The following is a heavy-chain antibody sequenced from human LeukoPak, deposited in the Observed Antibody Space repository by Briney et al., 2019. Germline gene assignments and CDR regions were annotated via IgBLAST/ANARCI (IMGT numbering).Heavy chain of an antibody. D-gene: IGHD3-10*01. J-gene: IGHJ4*02. V-gene: IGHV3-23*01. CDR3: AKGAGGSYGLYYFDY. Sequence: PGGSLRLSCAASGFTFDDYAMHWVRQAPGKGLEWVSSIIASGGTTYYADSVKGRFTISRDNSKNTVYLQMNTLRAEGTAIYYCAKGAGGSYGLYYFDYWGQGALVTVSS. CDR1: GFTFDDYA. CDR2: IIASGGTT.